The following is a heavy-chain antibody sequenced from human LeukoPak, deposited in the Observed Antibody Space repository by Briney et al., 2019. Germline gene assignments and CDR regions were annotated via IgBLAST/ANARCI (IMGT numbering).Heavy chain of an antibody. Sequence: PGGSLRLSCAASGFTFSNYAMRWVRQAPGKGLEWVSAIGAGTGAVTIYADSVKGRFTISRDNSKNTLYLQMNSLRGEDTAVYYCAKGGAAVAGTRAFDIWGQGTMVTVSS. CDR3: AKGGAAVAGTRAFDI. CDR2: IGAGTGAVT. D-gene: IGHD6-19*01. V-gene: IGHV3-23*01. CDR1: GFTFSNYA. J-gene: IGHJ3*02.